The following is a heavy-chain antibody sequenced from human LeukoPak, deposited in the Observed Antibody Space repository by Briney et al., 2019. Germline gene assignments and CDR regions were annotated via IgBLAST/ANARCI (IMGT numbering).Heavy chain of an antibody. CDR1: GFTVSSNY. D-gene: IGHD1-26*01. Sequence: GGSLRLSCAASGFTVSSNYMSWVRQAPGKGLEWVSVIYSGGSTYYADSVKGRFTISRDNSKNTLYLQMSSLRAEDTAVYYCAKEWELLHSPTYGMDVWGQGTTVTVSS. CDR2: IYSGGST. CDR3: AKEWELLHSPTYGMDV. V-gene: IGHV3-53*01. J-gene: IGHJ6*02.